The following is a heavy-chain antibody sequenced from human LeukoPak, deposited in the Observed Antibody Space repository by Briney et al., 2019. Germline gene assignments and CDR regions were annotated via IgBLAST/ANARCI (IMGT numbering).Heavy chain of an antibody. Sequence: GGSLRLSCAASGFTFSSYGLHWVRQAPGKGLEWVTTISNDGSEKYYADSAKGRFTVSRDKSKNTLYLQMNSLRVEDTAVYYCARDYDGYTPDYWGQGTLVTVSS. CDR1: GFTFSSYG. V-gene: IGHV3-33*01. D-gene: IGHD5-24*01. CDR3: ARDYDGYTPDY. CDR2: ISNDGSEK. J-gene: IGHJ4*02.